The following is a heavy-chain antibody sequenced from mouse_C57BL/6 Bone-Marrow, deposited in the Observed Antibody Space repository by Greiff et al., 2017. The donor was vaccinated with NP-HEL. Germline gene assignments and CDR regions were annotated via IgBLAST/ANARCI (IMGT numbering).Heavy chain of an antibody. J-gene: IGHJ3*01. V-gene: IGHV5-17*01. CDR2: ISSGSSTI. Sequence: EVKLVESGGGLVKPGGSLKLSCAASGFTFSDYGMHWVRQAPEKGLEWVAYISSGSSTIYYADTVKGRFTISRDNAKNTLFLQMTSLRSEDTAMYYCARGGGDWFAYWGQGTLVTVSA. CDR1: GFTFSDYG. CDR3: ARGGGDWFAY.